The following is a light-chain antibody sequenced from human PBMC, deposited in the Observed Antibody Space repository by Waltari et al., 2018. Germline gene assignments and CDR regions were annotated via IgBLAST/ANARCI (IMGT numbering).Light chain of an antibody. CDR1: SSDVGDYNY. J-gene: IGLJ1*01. CDR3: SSYTSSSTLYV. V-gene: IGLV2-14*03. CDR2: DVS. Sequence: QSALTQPASVSGSPGQSITISCTGTSSDVGDYNYVSWYQQHPGKAPKLIIYDVSKRPSGGSNRFSGSKSGNTASLTISGLQAEDEADYYCSSYTSSSTLYVFGTGTKVTVL.